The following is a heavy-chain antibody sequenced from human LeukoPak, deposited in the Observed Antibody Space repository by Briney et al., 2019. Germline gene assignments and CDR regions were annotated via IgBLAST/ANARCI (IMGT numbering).Heavy chain of an antibody. Sequence: ASVKVSCKASGFTFSGYYMHWVRQAPGQGLEWMAWLSPNSGGTNYVQKFQGRVTVTRDTSISTAYMELSRLRSDDTAVYYCARVGGPGYSSGWYGYWGQGTLVTVSS. CDR3: ARVGGPGYSSGWYGY. J-gene: IGHJ4*02. CDR2: LSPNSGGT. CDR1: GFTFSGYY. D-gene: IGHD6-19*01. V-gene: IGHV1-2*02.